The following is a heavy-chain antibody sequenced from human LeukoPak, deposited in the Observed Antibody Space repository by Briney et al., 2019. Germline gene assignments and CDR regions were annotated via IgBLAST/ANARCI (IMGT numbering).Heavy chain of an antibody. CDR2: IYYSGST. V-gene: IGHV4-31*03. CDR3: ARDVFHTVTTGIVFDY. J-gene: IGHJ4*02. CDR1: GVSISSGGYY. D-gene: IGHD4-17*01. Sequence: TPSQTLSLTCTVSGVSISSGGYYWSWIRQHPGKGLEWIGYIYYSGSTYYNPSLKSRVTISVDTSKNQFSLKLSSVTAADTAVYYCARDVFHTVTTGIVFDYWGQGTLVTVSS.